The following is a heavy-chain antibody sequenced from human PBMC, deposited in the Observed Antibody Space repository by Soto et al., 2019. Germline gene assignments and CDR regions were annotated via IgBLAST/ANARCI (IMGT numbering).Heavy chain of an antibody. CDR3: ASENDYGAFDI. V-gene: IGHV3-74*01. D-gene: IGHD4-17*01. J-gene: IGHJ3*02. CDR2: INSDGIIT. Sequence: PGGSLRLSCAASGFTFSSYWMHWVRQAPGKGLVWVSRINSDGIITSYADSVKGRFTISRDNAKNTLYLQMNSLRAEDTAVYYCASENDYGAFDISGQGTMVTVSS. CDR1: GFTFSSYW.